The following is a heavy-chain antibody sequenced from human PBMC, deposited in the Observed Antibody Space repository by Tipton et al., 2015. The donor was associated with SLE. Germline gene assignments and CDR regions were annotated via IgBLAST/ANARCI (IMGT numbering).Heavy chain of an antibody. J-gene: IGHJ6*02. V-gene: IGHV5-51*03. CDR2: IYPDNSDT. Sequence: QXVQSGAEVKKPGESLKISCKGSGYSFGTHWIAWVRQMPGKGLEWMGIIYPDNSDTRYSPSFRGQVTMSADKSVNTAYLNWSSLKSSDAAIYYCARRAYGDYHYGLDVWGQGTTGTVSS. D-gene: IGHD4-17*01. CDR1: GYSFGTHW. CDR3: ARRAYGDYHYGLDV.